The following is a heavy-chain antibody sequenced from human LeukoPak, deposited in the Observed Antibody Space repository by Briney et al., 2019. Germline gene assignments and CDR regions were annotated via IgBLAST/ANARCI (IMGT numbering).Heavy chain of an antibody. CDR3: AELGITMIGGV. CDR1: GFTFSSYW. CDR2: INQDGSEK. V-gene: IGHV3-7*01. J-gene: IGHJ6*04. Sequence: PGGSLRLSCVASGFTFSSYWMSWVRQAPGKGLEWVANINQDGSEKYDVDSVKGRFTISRDNAKNSLYLQMNSLRAEDTAVYYCAELGITMIGGVWGKGTTVTISS. D-gene: IGHD3-10*02.